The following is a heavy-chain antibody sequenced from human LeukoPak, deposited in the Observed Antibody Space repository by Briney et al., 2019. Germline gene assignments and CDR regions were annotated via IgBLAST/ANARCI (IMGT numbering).Heavy chain of an antibody. CDR2: IKSKTDGGTT. CDR1: GFTFSDAW. CDR3: AIRITMVRGVIGY. J-gene: IGHJ4*02. Sequence: PGGSLRLSCAASGFTFSDAWMSWVRQAPGKGLEWVGRIKSKTDGGTTDYAAPVKGRFTISRDDSKNTLYLQMNSLRAEDTAVYYCAIRITMVRGVIGYWGQGTLVTVSS. V-gene: IGHV3-15*01. D-gene: IGHD3-10*01.